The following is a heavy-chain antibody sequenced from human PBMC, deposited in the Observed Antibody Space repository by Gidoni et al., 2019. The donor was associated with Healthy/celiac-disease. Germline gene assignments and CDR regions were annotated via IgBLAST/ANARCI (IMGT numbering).Heavy chain of an antibody. V-gene: IGHV3-15*01. Sequence: EVQLVESGGGLVKPGGSLRLSCAASGFTFSNAWMSWVRQAPGKGLEWVGRIKSKTDGGTTDYAAPVKGRFTISRDDSKNTLYLQMNSLKTEDTAVYYCTTVGGSSGGPTKSYFQHWGQGTLVTVSS. D-gene: IGHD2-15*01. CDR3: TTVGGSSGGPTKSYFQH. CDR2: IKSKTDGGTT. CDR1: GFTFSNAW. J-gene: IGHJ1*01.